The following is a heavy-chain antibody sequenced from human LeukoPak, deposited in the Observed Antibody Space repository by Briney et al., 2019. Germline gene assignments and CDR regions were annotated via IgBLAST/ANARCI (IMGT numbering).Heavy chain of an antibody. V-gene: IGHV3-23*01. CDR1: GFTFNTLA. Sequence: GGSLRLSCAASGFTFNTLAMSWVRRAPGKGLEWVSGISGSAGTIYYSDSVKGRFTISRDNSKDTLYLQMNSLRAEDTAVYYCARDLSEYCSGGSCYSDGAFDIWGQGTMVTVSS. CDR3: ARDLSEYCSGGSCYSDGAFDI. D-gene: IGHD2-15*01. J-gene: IGHJ3*02. CDR2: ISGSAGTI.